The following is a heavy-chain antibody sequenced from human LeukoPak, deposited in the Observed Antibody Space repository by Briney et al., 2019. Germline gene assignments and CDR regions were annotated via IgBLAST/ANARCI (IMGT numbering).Heavy chain of an antibody. V-gene: IGHV4-34*01. CDR2: INRRGST. D-gene: IGHD5-18*01. Sequence: PSETLSLTCAVYGGSFSGYYWSWIRQPPGKGLEWIGEINRRGSTNYNPSLKSRVTVSVDTSKNQFSLKLSSVTAADTAVYYCARDLSYGYFDYWGQGTLVTVSS. J-gene: IGHJ4*02. CDR3: ARDLSYGYFDY. CDR1: GGSFSGYY.